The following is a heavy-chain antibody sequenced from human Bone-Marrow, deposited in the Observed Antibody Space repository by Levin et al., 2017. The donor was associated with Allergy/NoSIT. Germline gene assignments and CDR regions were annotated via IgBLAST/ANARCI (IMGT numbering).Heavy chain of an antibody. CDR2: ISHDGSVI. V-gene: IGHV3-30-3*01. CDR3: AKIGFGFSFGNGFDV. J-gene: IGHJ4*02. Sequence: GGSLRLSCAASGFVFSVYSTLWVRQAPGRGLEWVAAISHDGSVISYTDSVKGRFTVSRDNSKNTLYLQMSSLRTDDTAIYFCAKIGFGFSFGNGFDVWGQGTQVTVSS. CDR1: GFVFSVYS. D-gene: IGHD5-12*01.